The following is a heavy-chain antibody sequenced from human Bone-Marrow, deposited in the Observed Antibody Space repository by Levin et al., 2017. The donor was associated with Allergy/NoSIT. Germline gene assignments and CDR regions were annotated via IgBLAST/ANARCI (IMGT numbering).Heavy chain of an antibody. CDR2: IFYSGTT. V-gene: IGHV4-39*01. CDR1: RGSISTGSYY. Sequence: PSETLSLTCTVSRGSISTGSYYWGWIRQPPGKGLEWIGSIFYSGTTYYKSSLESRLTISLDTSNNQFSLKLSSVTAADTAIYYCSGFGDSYGFYIVGQGTMVTVSS. D-gene: IGHD3-10*01. J-gene: IGHJ3*02. CDR3: SGFGDSYGFYI.